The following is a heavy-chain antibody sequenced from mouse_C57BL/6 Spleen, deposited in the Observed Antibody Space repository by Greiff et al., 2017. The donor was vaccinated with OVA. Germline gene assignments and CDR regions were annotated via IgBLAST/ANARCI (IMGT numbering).Heavy chain of an antibody. CDR2: ISSGSSTI. V-gene: IGHV5-17*01. Sequence: EVQLVESGGGLVKPGGSLKLSCAASGFTFSDYGMHWVRQAPEKGLEWVAYISSGSSTIYYTDTVKGRFTISRDNAKNTLFLQMTSLRSEDTAMYYCARKEYDYGPFDYWGQGTTLTVSS. J-gene: IGHJ2*01. CDR3: ARKEYDYGPFDY. CDR1: GFTFSDYG. D-gene: IGHD2-4*01.